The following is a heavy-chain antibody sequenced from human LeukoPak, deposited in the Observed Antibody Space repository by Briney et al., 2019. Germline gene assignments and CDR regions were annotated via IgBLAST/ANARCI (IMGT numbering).Heavy chain of an antibody. V-gene: IGHV4-59*01. CDR1: PGPTITYS. CDR2: IYYSGST. Sequence: NPSETLSLTCRVAPGPTITYSCAWIRQPPGKGLEWIGNIYYSGSTNYNPSLKSRVTISIDTPKNQFSLKVSSVTAAYTAVYYCARGPRNDWPHRCDPWGQGTLVTVPS. J-gene: IGHJ5*02. D-gene: IGHD3-9*01. CDR3: ARGPRNDWPHRCDP.